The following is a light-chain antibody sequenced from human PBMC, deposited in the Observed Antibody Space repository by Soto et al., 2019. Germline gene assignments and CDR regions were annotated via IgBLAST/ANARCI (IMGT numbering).Light chain of an antibody. V-gene: IGKV3-15*01. J-gene: IGKJ4*01. CDR2: GAS. CDR3: EQSNNWPLS. Sequence: EIVMTQSPGTLSLSPGEGATLSCRASQSVSSSYLAWYQQNPGQAPRLLIYGASTRTTDIPARFSGSGSGTEFTLTISSLQSEDFGVYYCEQSNNWPLSFGGGTKVDIK. CDR1: QSVSSSY.